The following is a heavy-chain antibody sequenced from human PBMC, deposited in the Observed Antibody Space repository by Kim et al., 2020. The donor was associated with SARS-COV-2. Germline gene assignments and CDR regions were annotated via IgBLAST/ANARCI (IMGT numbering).Heavy chain of an antibody. CDR2: IIPIFGTA. CDR3: ARGTAYGYVGYYYYYGMDV. J-gene: IGHJ6*02. Sequence: SVKVSCKASGGTFSSYAISWVRQAPGQGLEWMGGIIPIFGTANYAQKFQVRVTITADESTSTAYMELSSLRSEDTAVYYCARGTAYGYVGYYYYYGMDVWGQGTTVTVSS. V-gene: IGHV1-69*13. CDR1: GGTFSSYA. D-gene: IGHD5-18*01.